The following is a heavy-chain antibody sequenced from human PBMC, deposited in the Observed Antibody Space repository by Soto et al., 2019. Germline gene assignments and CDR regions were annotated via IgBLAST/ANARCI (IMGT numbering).Heavy chain of an antibody. CDR2: INPNSGGT. Sequence: ASVKVSCKASGYTFTGYYMHWVRQAPGQGLEWMGWINPNSGGTNYAQKFQGWVTMTGDTSISTAYMELSRLRSDDTAVYYCARASPYCTNGVCYTNWFDPWGQGTLVTVS. CDR1: GYTFTGYY. V-gene: IGHV1-2*04. CDR3: ARASPYCTNGVCYTNWFDP. J-gene: IGHJ5*02. D-gene: IGHD2-8*01.